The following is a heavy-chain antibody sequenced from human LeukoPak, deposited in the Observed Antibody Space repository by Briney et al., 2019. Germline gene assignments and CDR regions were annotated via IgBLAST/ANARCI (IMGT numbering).Heavy chain of an antibody. J-gene: IGHJ4*02. CDR2: INHSGST. V-gene: IGHV4-34*01. CDR1: GGSFSGYY. Sequence: SETLSLTCAVYGGSFSGYYWSWIRQPPGKGLEWIGEINHSGSTNYNPSLKSRVTISVDTSKNQFSLKLSSVTAAGTAVYYCARARAPLLRFLEWLSDWGQGTLVTVSS. CDR3: ARARAPLLRFLEWLSD. D-gene: IGHD3-3*01.